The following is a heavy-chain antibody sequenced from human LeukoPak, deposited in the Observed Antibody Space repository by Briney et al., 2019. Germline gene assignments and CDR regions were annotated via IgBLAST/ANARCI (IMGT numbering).Heavy chain of an antibody. D-gene: IGHD3-22*01. J-gene: IGHJ4*02. CDR3: AYYDSSGQRDY. Sequence: PGGSLRLSCAASRFTASTNYMSSVRQAPGNGLEWGSVIYSGGSTYYADSVKGRFTISRDNSKNTLYLQMNSLRAEDTAVYYCAYYDSSGQRDYWGQGTLVAVSS. V-gene: IGHV3-66*01. CDR2: IYSGGST. CDR1: RFTASTNY.